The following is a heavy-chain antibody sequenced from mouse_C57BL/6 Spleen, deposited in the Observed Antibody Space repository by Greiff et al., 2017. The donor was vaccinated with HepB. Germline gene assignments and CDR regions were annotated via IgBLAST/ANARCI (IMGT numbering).Heavy chain of an antibody. D-gene: IGHD1-1*01. Sequence: VQLQQPGAELVKPGASVKMSCKASGYTFTSYWITWVKQRPGQGLEWIGDIYPGSGSTNYNEKFKSKATLTVDTSSSTAYMQLSSLTSEDSAVYYCAREGLYYYGSRIYWGQGTTLTVSS. CDR3: AREGLYYYGSRIY. CDR1: GYTFTSYW. CDR2: IYPGSGST. J-gene: IGHJ2*01. V-gene: IGHV1-55*01.